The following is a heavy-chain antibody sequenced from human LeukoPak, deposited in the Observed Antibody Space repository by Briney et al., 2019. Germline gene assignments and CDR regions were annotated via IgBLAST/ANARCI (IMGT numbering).Heavy chain of an antibody. CDR3: AKDRGSSGWYEEFDY. CDR2: ISGSGGST. V-gene: IGHV3-23*01. D-gene: IGHD6-19*01. CDR1: GFTFSSYA. J-gene: IGHJ4*02. Sequence: GGSLRLSCAASGFTFSSYAMSWVRQAPGKGLEWVSAISGSGGSTYYADSVKGRFTISRDNSKNTLYLQMNSLRAEDTAVYYCAKDRGSSGWYEEFDYWGQGALVTVSS.